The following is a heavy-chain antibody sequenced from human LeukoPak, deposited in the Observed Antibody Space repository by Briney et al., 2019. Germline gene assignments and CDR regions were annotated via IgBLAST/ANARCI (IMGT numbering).Heavy chain of an antibody. CDR2: LDRNSGGT. CDR3: ARGDSWYLGLGY. CDR1: GFFFNAYQ. V-gene: IGHV1-2*02. J-gene: IGHJ4*02. Sequence: ASVRVSCKASGFFFNAYQMHWLRQAPGQGLEWMGWLDRNSGGTNIAQKFQGRVTMTRDTSMNTVYMDLTGLTSDDTAIYFCARGDSWYLGLGYWGRGSLVTVSS. D-gene: IGHD6-13*01.